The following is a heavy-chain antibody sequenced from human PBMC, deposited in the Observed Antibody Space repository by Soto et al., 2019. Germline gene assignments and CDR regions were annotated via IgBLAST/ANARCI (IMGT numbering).Heavy chain of an antibody. CDR3: ARQDSSSWYDSLSWFDP. D-gene: IGHD6-13*01. CDR2: IYYSGST. V-gene: IGHV4-39*01. Sequence: QLQLQESGPGLVKPSETLSLTCTVSGGSISSSSYYWGWIRQPPGKGLEWIGSIYYSGSTYYNPSLKSRVTISVDTSKNQFSLKLSSVTAADTAVYYCARQDSSSWYDSLSWFDPWGQGTLVTVSS. CDR1: GGSISSSSYY. J-gene: IGHJ5*02.